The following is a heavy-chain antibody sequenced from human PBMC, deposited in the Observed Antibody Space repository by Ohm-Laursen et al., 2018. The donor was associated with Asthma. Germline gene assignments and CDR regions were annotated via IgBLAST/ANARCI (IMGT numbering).Heavy chain of an antibody. J-gene: IGHJ3*02. D-gene: IGHD4-17*01. V-gene: IGHV4-61*01. CDR2: VFSSWTT. Sequence: GTLSLTCTVSGASVSSDSFYWSWIRQPPGKGLDWIGYVFSSWTTHYNASLKSRVTISIDKSKNQFSLKLSSVTAADTAVYYCARSPNYGDYVVAFDIWGQGTMVTVSS. CDR1: GASVSSDSFY. CDR3: ARSPNYGDYVVAFDI.